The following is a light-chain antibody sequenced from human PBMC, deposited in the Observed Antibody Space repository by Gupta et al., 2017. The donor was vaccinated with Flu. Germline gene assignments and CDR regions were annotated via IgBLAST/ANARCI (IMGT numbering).Light chain of an antibody. J-gene: IGLJ3*02. CDR1: NIGSKS. V-gene: IGLV3-21*02. Sequence: SYVLTQPPSVSVAPGQTARITCGGNNIGSKSVHWYQQKPGQAPVLVVYDDSDRPSGIPERFSGSTSGNTATLTTSSVEAGDEADDYCQVWDSISDHLVFGGGTKLTVL. CDR3: QVWDSISDHLV. CDR2: DDS.